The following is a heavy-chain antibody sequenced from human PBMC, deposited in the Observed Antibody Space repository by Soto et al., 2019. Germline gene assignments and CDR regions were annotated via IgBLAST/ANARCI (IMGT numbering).Heavy chain of an antibody. CDR1: GYTFTSYA. CDR3: ARGISSVVAATPGDYYYYGMDV. V-gene: IGHV1-3*01. J-gene: IGHJ6*02. CDR2: INAGNGNT. D-gene: IGHD2-15*01. Sequence: ASVKVSCKASGYTFTSYAMHWVRQAPGQRLEWMGWINAGNGNTKYSQKFQGRVTITRDTSASTAYMELSSLRSEDTAVYYCARGISSVVAATPGDYYYYGMDVWGQGTTVTAP.